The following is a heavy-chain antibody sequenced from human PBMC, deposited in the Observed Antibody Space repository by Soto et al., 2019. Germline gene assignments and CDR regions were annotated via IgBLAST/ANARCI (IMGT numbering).Heavy chain of an antibody. CDR1: GFTFSSYA. J-gene: IGHJ3*02. Sequence: ESGGGLVQPGGSLRLSCAASGFTFSSYAMSWVRQAPGKGLEWVSAIGGSGGSTYYADSVKGRFTISRDNSKNTLYLQMNSLRAEDTAVYYCAKDTGVLLWFGEFPDAFDIWGQGTMVTVSS. CDR2: IGGSGGST. V-gene: IGHV3-23*01. CDR3: AKDTGVLLWFGEFPDAFDI. D-gene: IGHD3-10*01.